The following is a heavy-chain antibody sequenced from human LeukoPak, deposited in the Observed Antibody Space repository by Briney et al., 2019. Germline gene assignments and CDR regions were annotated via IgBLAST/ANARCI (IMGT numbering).Heavy chain of an antibody. CDR2: INPSGGST. D-gene: IGHD3-3*01. CDR1: GYTFTSYY. J-gene: IGHJ4*02. CDR3: ARGYDFWSGYYPRLDY. Sequence: GASVKVSCKASGYTFTSYYMHWVRQAPGQGLEWMGIINPSGGSTSYAQKFQGRVTMTRDTSASTVYMELSSLRSEDTAVYYCARGYDFWSGYYPRLDYWGQGTLVTVPS. V-gene: IGHV1-46*01.